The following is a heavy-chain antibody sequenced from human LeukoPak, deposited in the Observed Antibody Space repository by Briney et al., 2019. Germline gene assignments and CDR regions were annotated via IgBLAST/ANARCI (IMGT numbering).Heavy chain of an antibody. CDR3: AREFSSGWYHGGRFDP. CDR2: IKQDGSEK. CDR1: GFTFSSYW. J-gene: IGHJ5*02. Sequence: GGSLRLSCAASGFTFSSYWMSWVRQAPGKGLEWGANIKQDGSEKYYVDSVKGRFTISRDNAKNSLYLQMNSLRAEDTAVYYCAREFSSGWYHGGRFDPWGQGTLVTVSS. V-gene: IGHV3-7*01. D-gene: IGHD6-19*01.